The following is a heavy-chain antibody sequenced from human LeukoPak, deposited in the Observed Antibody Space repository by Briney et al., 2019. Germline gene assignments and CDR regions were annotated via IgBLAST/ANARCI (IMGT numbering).Heavy chain of an antibody. CDR3: ARHGNWEPFDY. J-gene: IGHJ4*02. V-gene: IGHV4-39*01. CDR2: VYYSGSS. Sequence: AETLSLTCVLSGASIRSSDYYWAWIRQPPGKGLEWIVTVYYSGSSYYNPSLKSRVTISVDTSKNSFSLNVTSLTAADTAMYYCARHGNWEPFDYWGQGSLVTVSS. D-gene: IGHD1-1*01. CDR1: GASIRSSDYY.